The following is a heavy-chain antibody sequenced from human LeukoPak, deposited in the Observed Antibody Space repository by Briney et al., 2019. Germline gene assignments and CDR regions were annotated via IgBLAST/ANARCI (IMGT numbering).Heavy chain of an antibody. CDR3: ASQYYDILTGYYTGKYYFDY. Sequence: SETLSLTCAVSGYSISSGYYWGWIRQPPGKGLEWIGSIYHSGSTYYNPSLKSRVTISVGTSKNQFSLKLSSVTAADTAVYYCASQYYDILTGYYTGKYYFDYWGQGTLVTVSS. J-gene: IGHJ4*02. V-gene: IGHV4-38-2*01. D-gene: IGHD3-9*01. CDR1: GYSISSGYY. CDR2: IYHSGST.